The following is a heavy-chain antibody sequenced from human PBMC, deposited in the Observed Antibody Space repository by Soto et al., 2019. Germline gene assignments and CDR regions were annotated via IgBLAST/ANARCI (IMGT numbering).Heavy chain of an antibody. J-gene: IGHJ4*02. Sequence: PGGSLRLSCAASGFTVSSNYMSWVRQAPGKGLEWVSVIYSGGSTYYADSVKGRFTISRDNSKNTLYLQMNSLRAEDTAVYYCARVEGLYGSPEGPFDYGGQGPLVPVSS. CDR2: IYSGGST. V-gene: IGHV3-66*01. CDR3: ARVEGLYGSPEGPFDY. D-gene: IGHD3-10*01. CDR1: GFTVSSNY.